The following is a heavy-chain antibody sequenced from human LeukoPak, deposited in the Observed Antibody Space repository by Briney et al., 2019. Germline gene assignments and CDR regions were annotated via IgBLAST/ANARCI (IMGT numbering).Heavy chain of an antibody. Sequence: SGGSLRLSCLASGFAFSAYEMNWVRQAPGRGLEWVSYISGSDTTTYYADSVRGRFTIFRDNAKNSLYLQINSLRAEDTALYYCTPLGYHLDSWGQGTLVTVSS. CDR1: GFAFSAYE. V-gene: IGHV3-48*03. CDR2: ISGSDTTT. J-gene: IGHJ4*02. CDR3: TPLGYHLDS. D-gene: IGHD3-22*01.